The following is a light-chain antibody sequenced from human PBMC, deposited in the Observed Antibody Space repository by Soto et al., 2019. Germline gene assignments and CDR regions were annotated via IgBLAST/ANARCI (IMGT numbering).Light chain of an antibody. CDR1: QGISNF. CDR3: QQLNSYLLT. V-gene: IGKV1-9*01. CDR2: VAS. J-gene: IGKJ1*01. Sequence: DIQLTQSPSFLSASVGDRVTITCRASQGISNFLAWYQQKPGKAPNLLIYVASTLETGVPSRFSGSGSGTEFPLTLSSLKPEDFATYYCQQLNSYLLTFGQGTKVEIK.